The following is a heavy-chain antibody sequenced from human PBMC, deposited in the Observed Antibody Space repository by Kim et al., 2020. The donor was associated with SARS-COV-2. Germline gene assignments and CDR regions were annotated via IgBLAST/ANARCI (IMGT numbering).Heavy chain of an antibody. Sequence: GGSLRLSCAASGFTFSSYAMSSVRQAPGKGLEWVSSVTGTGSKTYYADSVRGRFTISRDNSKNALYVQMNSLRAEDTALYYCARQRGYDFDMWGQGTMVT. V-gene: IGHV3-23*01. CDR2: VTGTGSKT. D-gene: IGHD1-1*01. J-gene: IGHJ3*02. CDR1: GFTFSSYA. CDR3: ARQRGYDFDM.